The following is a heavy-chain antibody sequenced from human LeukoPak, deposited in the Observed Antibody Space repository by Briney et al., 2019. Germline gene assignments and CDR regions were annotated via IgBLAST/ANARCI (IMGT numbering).Heavy chain of an antibody. CDR2: INPNSGGT. CDR3: ARMTTVTTGYYYGMDV. D-gene: IGHD4-11*01. J-gene: IGHJ6*02. CDR1: GYTFTGYY. Sequence: GASVKVSCKASGYTFTGYYMHWVRQAPGQGLEWMGWINPNSGGTNYAQKFQGRVTMTRDTSISTAYMELSRLRSDDTAVYYCARMTTVTTGYYYGMDVWGQGTTVTVSS. V-gene: IGHV1-2*02.